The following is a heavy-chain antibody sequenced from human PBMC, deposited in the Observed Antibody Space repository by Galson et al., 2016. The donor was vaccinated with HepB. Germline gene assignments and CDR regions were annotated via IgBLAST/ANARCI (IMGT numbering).Heavy chain of an antibody. CDR3: VKGGYYDDYALDY. D-gene: IGHD4-17*01. CDR2: ISYDENNK. CDR1: GFSFSSNN. Sequence: SLRLSCAASGFSFSSNNMHWVRQAPGKGLQWVAFISYDENNKYYADSVKGRFTVSRDNFKNTLLLQMNSLRADDTAIYYCVKGGYYDDYALDYWGQGTLVTVSS. J-gene: IGHJ4*02. V-gene: IGHV3-30*18.